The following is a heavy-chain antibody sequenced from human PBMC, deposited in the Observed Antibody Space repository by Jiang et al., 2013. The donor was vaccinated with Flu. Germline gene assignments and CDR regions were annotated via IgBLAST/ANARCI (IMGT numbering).Heavy chain of an antibody. D-gene: IGHD5-24*01. V-gene: IGHV1-69*01. CDR1: GGTFSSHG. CDR3: ARGDGYVDRYLDY. J-gene: IGHJ4*02. Sequence: KASGGTFSSHGITWVRQAPGQGLEWMGGIIGXFGTTNYAQEFQGRVTITAEEITSTAYMELSSLRSEDTAVYYCARGDGYVDRYLDYWGQGTLVTVSS. CDR2: IIGXFGTT.